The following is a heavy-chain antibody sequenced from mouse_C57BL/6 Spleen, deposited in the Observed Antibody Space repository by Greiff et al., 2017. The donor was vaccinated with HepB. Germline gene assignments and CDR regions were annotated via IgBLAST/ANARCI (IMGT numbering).Heavy chain of an antibody. CDR1: GYTFTGYW. Sequence: VQLQQSGAELMKPGASVKLSCKAPGYTFTGYWIEWVKQRPGHGLEWIGEILPGSGGTNYNEKFKGKATFTADTSSNTAYMQISSLTTEDSAIYYCAKDDCDGDYAMDYWGHGTSVTVSS. D-gene: IGHD2-4*01. CDR3: AKDDCDGDYAMDY. J-gene: IGHJ4*01. CDR2: ILPGSGGT. V-gene: IGHV1-9*01.